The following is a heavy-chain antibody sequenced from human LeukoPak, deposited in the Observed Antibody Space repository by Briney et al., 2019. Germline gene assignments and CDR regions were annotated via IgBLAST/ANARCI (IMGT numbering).Heavy chain of an antibody. V-gene: IGHV3-7*01. CDR2: IKHDGSEK. D-gene: IGHD2-2*02. CDR1: GFIFNAYW. J-gene: IGHJ4*02. Sequence: GGSLRLSCAASGFIFNAYWLSWVRQAPGKGLEWVANIKHDGSEKYYVDSVKGRFTISRDNAKNSLYLQMNSLRAEDTAVHYCARGRNCSSTSCYKEVDYFDYWGQGTLVTVSS. CDR3: ARGRNCSSTSCYKEVDYFDY.